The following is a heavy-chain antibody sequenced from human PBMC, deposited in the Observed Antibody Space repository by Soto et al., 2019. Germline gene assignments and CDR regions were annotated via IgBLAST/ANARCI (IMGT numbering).Heavy chain of an antibody. CDR3: ARDLVRGSSSENYYYYYGMDV. CDR1: DGTFSSYA. D-gene: IGHD6-6*01. J-gene: IGHJ6*02. Sequence: VKAPCKASDGTFSSYAISWVRHAPGQGLEWMGGIIPIFGTANYAQKFQGRVTITADESTSTAYMELSSLRSEDTAVYYCARDLVRGSSSENYYYYYGMDVWGQGTTVTVSS. V-gene: IGHV1-69*13. CDR2: IIPIFGTA.